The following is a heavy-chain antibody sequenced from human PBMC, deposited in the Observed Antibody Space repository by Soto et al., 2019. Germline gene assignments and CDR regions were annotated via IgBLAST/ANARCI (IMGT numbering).Heavy chain of an antibody. V-gene: IGHV4-59*01. J-gene: IGHJ6*02. Sequence: PSETLSLTCTVSGGSIIGYFWSRIRQPPGKGLEWIGCVYHSGSTNYSPSLKRRVSISVDTSKNQFSLRLTSVTAADTAVYYCARTYSSSYSRYPVYYGMDVWGQGTTVTVSS. D-gene: IGHD3-22*01. CDR3: ARTYSSSYSRYPVYYGMDV. CDR2: VYHSGST. CDR1: GGSIIGYF.